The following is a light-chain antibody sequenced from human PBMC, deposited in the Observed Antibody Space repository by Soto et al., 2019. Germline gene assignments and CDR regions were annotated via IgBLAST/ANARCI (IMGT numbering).Light chain of an antibody. CDR2: DVS. CDR3: SSYTTSNTRQIV. V-gene: IGLV2-14*01. Sequence: QSVLTQPASVSGSPGQSITISCTGTSSDVGGYNYVSWYQQHPGTAPKFMIYDVSSRPSGVSNRFSGSKSGNTASLTISVLQAEDEADYYCSSYTTSNTRQIVFGTGTKVTVL. CDR1: SSDVGGYNY. J-gene: IGLJ1*01.